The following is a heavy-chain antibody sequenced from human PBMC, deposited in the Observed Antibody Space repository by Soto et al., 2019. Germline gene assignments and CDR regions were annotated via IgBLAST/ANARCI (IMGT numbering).Heavy chain of an antibody. CDR1: GGTFSSYA. D-gene: IGHD3-22*01. V-gene: IGHV1-69*13. Sequence: SVKVSCKASGGTFSSYAISWVRQAPGQGLEWMGGIIPIFGTANYAQKFQGRVTITADESTSTAYMELSSLRSEDTAVYYCARGWGYYDSSGYYSFFDYWGQGTLVTVSS. CDR3: ARGWGYYDSSGYYSFFDY. CDR2: IIPIFGTA. J-gene: IGHJ4*02.